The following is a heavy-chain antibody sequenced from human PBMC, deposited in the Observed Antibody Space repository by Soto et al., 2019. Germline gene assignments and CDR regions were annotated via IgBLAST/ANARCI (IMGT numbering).Heavy chain of an antibody. J-gene: IGHJ4*02. CDR1: GGSISSGGYY. Sequence: QVQLQESGPGLVKPSQTLSLTCTVSGGSISSGGYYWSWIRQHPGKGLEWIGYIYYSGSTYYNPSLKSRVTISVDTSKNQFSLKLSSVTAADTAVYYCARTMYDFWSGLRYYFDYWGQGTLVTVSS. CDR2: IYYSGST. CDR3: ARTMYDFWSGLRYYFDY. V-gene: IGHV4-31*03. D-gene: IGHD3-3*01.